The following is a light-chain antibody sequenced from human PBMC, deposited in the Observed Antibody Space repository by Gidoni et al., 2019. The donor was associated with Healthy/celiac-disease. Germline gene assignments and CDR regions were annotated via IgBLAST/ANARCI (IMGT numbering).Light chain of an antibody. CDR2: DAS. Sequence: EIVLTQSPATRSLSPGERATLSCRASQSVSSYLAWYQQKPGQAPRLLIYDASNRATGIPARFSGSGSGTDFTLTISRLEPEDFAVYYCQQRSNWPPFTFGPGTKVDIK. V-gene: IGKV3-11*01. CDR3: QQRSNWPPFT. CDR1: QSVSSY. J-gene: IGKJ3*01.